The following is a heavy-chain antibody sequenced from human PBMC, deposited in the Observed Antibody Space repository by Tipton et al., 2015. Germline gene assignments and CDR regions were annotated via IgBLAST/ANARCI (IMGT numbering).Heavy chain of an antibody. Sequence: SLRLSCAASGFTFSNYYMSWIRQAPGKGLEWLSYIDSSGRTIYYTDSVKGRFTISRDNSKNSLYLQMNSLSPEDTAVYYCACQDYDSLTRDYQTVDYWGQGTLVTVSS. J-gene: IGHJ4*02. CDR3: ACQDYDSLTRDYQTVDY. V-gene: IGHV3-11*01. CDR1: GFTFSNYY. CDR2: IDSSGRTI. D-gene: IGHD3-9*01.